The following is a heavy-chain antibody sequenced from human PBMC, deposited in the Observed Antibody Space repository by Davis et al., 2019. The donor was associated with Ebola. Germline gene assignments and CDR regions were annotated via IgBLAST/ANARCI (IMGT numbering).Heavy chain of an antibody. V-gene: IGHV5-51*01. CDR3: ARPKYSTSWPDAFDM. CDR2: IYPHDSQI. Sequence: GGSLRLSCKGSGYSFTYYWIGWVRQMPGKGLEWMGIIYPHDSQIRYSPSFQGQVTISVDKSISTAYLQWTSLKASDTAIYYCARPKYSTSWPDAFDMWGQGTMVTVSS. J-gene: IGHJ3*02. D-gene: IGHD6-13*01. CDR1: GYSFTYYW.